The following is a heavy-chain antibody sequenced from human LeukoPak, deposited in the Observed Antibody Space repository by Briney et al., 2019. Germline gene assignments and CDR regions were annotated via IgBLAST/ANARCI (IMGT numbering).Heavy chain of an antibody. CDR1: GGSISSYY. CDR3: ARDGGRNYGSGSYYGGYFDL. Sequence: PSETLSLTCTVSGGSISSYYWSWIRQPPGKGLEWIGYIYYSGSTNYNPFLKSRVTISVDTSKNQFSLKLSSVTAADTAVYYCARDGGRNYGSGSYYGGYFDLWGRGTLVTVSS. CDR2: IYYSGST. D-gene: IGHD3-10*01. V-gene: IGHV4-59*01. J-gene: IGHJ2*01.